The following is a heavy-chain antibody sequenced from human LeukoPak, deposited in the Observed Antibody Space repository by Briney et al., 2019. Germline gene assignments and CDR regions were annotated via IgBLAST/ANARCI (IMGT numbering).Heavy chain of an antibody. V-gene: IGHV3-49*04. CDR2: IRSKGYGGTT. D-gene: IGHD5-24*01. J-gene: IGHJ6*02. CDR1: GFTFGDHA. CDR3: TRGPTGRWLYYGMDV. Sequence: GGSLRLSCITSGFTFGDHAMSWVRQAPGKGLDWVGFIRSKGYGGTTEYAASVKGRFTISRDDSKSIAYLQMNSLKSEDTAVYYCTRGPTGRWLYYGMDVWGRGTTVIVSS.